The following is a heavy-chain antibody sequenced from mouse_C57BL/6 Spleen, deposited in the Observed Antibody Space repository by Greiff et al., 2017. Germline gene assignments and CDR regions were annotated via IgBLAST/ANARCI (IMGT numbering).Heavy chain of an antibody. J-gene: IGHJ3*01. V-gene: IGHV5-6*02. CDR1: GFTFSSYG. CDR2: ISSGGSYT. CDR3: ARRGYSPAWFAY. Sequence: EVKLEESGGDLVKPGGSLKLSCAASGFTFSSYGMSWVRQTPDKRLEWVATISSGGSYTYYPDSVKGRFTISRDNAKNTLYLQLSSLKSENTAMYYCARRGYSPAWFAYWSQGTLVTVSA. D-gene: IGHD2-12*01.